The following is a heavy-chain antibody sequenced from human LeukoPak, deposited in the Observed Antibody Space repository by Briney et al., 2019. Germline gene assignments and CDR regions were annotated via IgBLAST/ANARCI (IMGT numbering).Heavy chain of an antibody. Sequence: PSETLSLTCTVSGGSISSSSYYWGWIRQPPGKGLEWIGSIYYSGSTYYNPSLKSRVTISVDTSKNQFSLKLSSVTAADTAVYYCARERETPYYYDSSGYPPLDAFDIWGQGTMVTVSS. CDR3: ARERETPYYYDSSGYPPLDAFDI. V-gene: IGHV4-39*07. CDR2: IYYSGST. J-gene: IGHJ3*02. CDR1: GGSISSSSYY. D-gene: IGHD3-22*01.